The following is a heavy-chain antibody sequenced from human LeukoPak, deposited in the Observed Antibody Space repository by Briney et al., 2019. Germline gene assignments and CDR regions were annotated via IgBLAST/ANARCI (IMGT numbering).Heavy chain of an antibody. Sequence: PGGSLRLSCAASGFSLSGYWMTWVRQAPGKGLEWVARLHADGVEQNYVDSVTGRFTMSRDNAKNSLDLQMNSLRVGDTAVYYCARGGYSFDYLGQGTLVAVSS. CDR2: LHADGVEQ. J-gene: IGHJ4*02. D-gene: IGHD5-18*01. CDR1: GFSLSGYW. V-gene: IGHV3-7*01. CDR3: ARGGYSFDY.